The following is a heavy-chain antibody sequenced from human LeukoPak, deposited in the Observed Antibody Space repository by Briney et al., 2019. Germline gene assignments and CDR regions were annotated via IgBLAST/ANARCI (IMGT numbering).Heavy chain of an antibody. Sequence: GGSLRLSCAASGFTFSSYAMGWVRQAPGKGLEWVSGISGSGDNTYYADSVKGRFTISRDNSKNTLYLQMNSLRAEDTALYYCARDREWELPYFDYWGQGTLVTVSS. D-gene: IGHD1-26*01. V-gene: IGHV3-23*01. CDR3: ARDREWELPYFDY. CDR1: GFTFSSYA. J-gene: IGHJ4*02. CDR2: ISGSGDNT.